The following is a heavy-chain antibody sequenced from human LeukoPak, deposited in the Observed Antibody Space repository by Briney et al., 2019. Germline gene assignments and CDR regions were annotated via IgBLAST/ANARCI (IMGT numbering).Heavy chain of an antibody. J-gene: IGHJ4*02. V-gene: IGHV1-69*13. CDR2: IIPIFGTA. D-gene: IGHD6-19*01. CDR1: GGTFSSYA. Sequence: SVKVSCKASGGTFSSYAISWVRQAPGQGLEWMGGIIPIFGTANYAQKFQGRVTITADESTSTAYMKLSSLRSEDTAVYYCARDGIAVAGTVYWGQGTLVTVSS. CDR3: ARDGIAVAGTVY.